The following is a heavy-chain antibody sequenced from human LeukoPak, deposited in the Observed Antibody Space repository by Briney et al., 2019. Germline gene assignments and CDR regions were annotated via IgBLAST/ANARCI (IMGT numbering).Heavy chain of an antibody. CDR2: ISASGATT. J-gene: IGHJ5*02. V-gene: IGHV3-23*01. D-gene: IGHD6-13*01. CDR3: AKKGTSWSPRFDP. CDR1: GFTFSKSD. Sequence: GSLRLSCAASGFTFSKSDTIWVRQAPGKGLEWVSIISASGATTFYADSVRGRFTISRDNSENTLYLELNSLRDEDTAMYHCAKKGTSWSPRFDPWGQGILVTVSS.